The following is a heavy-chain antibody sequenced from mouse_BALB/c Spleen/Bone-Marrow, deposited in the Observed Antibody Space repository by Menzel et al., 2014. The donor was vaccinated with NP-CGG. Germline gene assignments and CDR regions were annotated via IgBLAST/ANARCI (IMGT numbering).Heavy chain of an antibody. V-gene: IGHV5-4*02. CDR1: GFTFSDYY. Sequence: EVKLVESGGGLVKPGGSLKLSCAASGFTFSDYYMYWVRQTPEKRLEWVATISDGGSYTYYPDSVKGRFTISRDNAKNNLYLQMSSLKPEDTAMYYCARDGNYYAMDYWGQGTSVTVSS. D-gene: IGHD2-1*01. CDR2: ISDGGSYT. CDR3: ARDGNYYAMDY. J-gene: IGHJ4*01.